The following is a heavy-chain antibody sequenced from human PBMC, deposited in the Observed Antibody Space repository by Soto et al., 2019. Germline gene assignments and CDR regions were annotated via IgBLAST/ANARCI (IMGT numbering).Heavy chain of an antibody. CDR3: ARSSIAPRLFMYPFDY. D-gene: IGHD6-6*01. CDR2: IYYDGSA. J-gene: IGHJ4*01. Sequence: SDALPLPWTVSAGSSSSSTYPRRWIRHPPGKGLECVGTIYYDGSAYYNPSLKSRVTISVDTSKNQFSLKLSSVTAADTAVYYCARSSIAPRLFMYPFDYWGQEPWSPSP. V-gene: IGHV4-39*01. CDR1: AGSSSSSTYP.